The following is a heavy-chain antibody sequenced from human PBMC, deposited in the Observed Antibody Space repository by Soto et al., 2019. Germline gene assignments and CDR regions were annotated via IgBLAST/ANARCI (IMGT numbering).Heavy chain of an antibody. CDR1: GCSFTNYD. CDR2: MSPNSGNT. Sequence: ASVKVSCKSSGCSFTNYDINWVRQAPGQGLEWMGWMSPNSGNTGYAQKFQGRVTMTRDTSTSTAYMELRSLRSDDTAVYYCARNPSSSWYWVWFDPWGQGTLVTVSS. V-gene: IGHV1-8*01. CDR3: ARNPSSSWYWVWFDP. J-gene: IGHJ5*02. D-gene: IGHD6-13*01.